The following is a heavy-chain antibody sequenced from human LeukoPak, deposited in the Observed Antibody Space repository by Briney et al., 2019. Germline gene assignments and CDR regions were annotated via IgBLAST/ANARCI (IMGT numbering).Heavy chain of an antibody. CDR1: GTSFSGYY. D-gene: IGHD3-22*01. CDR3: ARQVAYYYDSSGYTYFDY. J-gene: IGHJ4*02. V-gene: IGHV4-39*01. CDR2: IYYSGST. Sequence: SETLSLTCAVYGTSFSGYYWGWIRQPPGKGLEWIGSIYYSGSTYYNPSLKSRVTISVDTSKNQFSLKLSSVTAADTAVYYCARQVAYYYDSSGYTYFDYWGQGTLVTVSS.